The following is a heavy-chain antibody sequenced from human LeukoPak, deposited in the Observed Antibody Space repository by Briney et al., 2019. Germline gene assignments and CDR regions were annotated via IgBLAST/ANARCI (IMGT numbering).Heavy chain of an antibody. Sequence: GGSLRPSCAASGFTFSTYAMSWVRQAPGKGLEWVSGINNGGTTYYADSVKGRFTISRDNSRSTLFLQMNSLRAEDTAIYYCAKPLGYFDWLPGPDYWGQGTLVTVSS. CDR2: INNGGTT. D-gene: IGHD3-9*01. V-gene: IGHV3-23*01. J-gene: IGHJ4*02. CDR3: AKPLGYFDWLPGPDY. CDR1: GFTFSTYA.